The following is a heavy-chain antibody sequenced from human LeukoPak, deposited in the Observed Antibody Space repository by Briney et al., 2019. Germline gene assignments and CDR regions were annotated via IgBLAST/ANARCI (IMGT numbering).Heavy chain of an antibody. Sequence: TSETLSLTCAVYGGSFSGYYWSWIRQSPGKGLEWIGEINHSGSTNYKMSLKSRVNISVDMSKNQISLKLSSVTAADTAVYYCARGTPIAARRKGGVDYWGQGTLVTVSS. CDR1: GGSFSGYY. V-gene: IGHV4-34*01. CDR3: ARGTPIAARRKGGVDY. J-gene: IGHJ4*02. D-gene: IGHD6-6*01. CDR2: INHSGST.